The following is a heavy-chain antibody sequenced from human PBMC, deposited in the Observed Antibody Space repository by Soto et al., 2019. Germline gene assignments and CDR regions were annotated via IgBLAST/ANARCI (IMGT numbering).Heavy chain of an antibody. Sequence: ASVKVSCKASGYTFTSYAMHWVRQAPGQRLEWMGWINAGNGNTKYSQKFQGRVTITRDTSASTAYMELSSLRSEDTAVYYCARDRGTTVTTFYYYYMDVWGKGTTVTVSS. D-gene: IGHD4-17*01. CDR2: INAGNGNT. CDR3: ARDRGTTVTTFYYYYMDV. V-gene: IGHV1-3*01. J-gene: IGHJ6*03. CDR1: GYTFTSYA.